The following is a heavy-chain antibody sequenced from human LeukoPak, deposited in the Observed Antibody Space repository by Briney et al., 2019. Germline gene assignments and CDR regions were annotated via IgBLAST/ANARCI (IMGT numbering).Heavy chain of an antibody. CDR2: IYPGDSDT. V-gene: IGHV5-51*01. Sequence: GESLKISCKGSGYSFTSYWIGWVRQMPGEGLEWMGIIYPGDSDTRYSPSFQGQVTISADKSISTAYLQWSSLKASATAMYYCARHLVGLGDYPYYFDYWGQGTLVTVSS. CDR3: ARHLVGLGDYPYYFDY. CDR1: GYSFTSYW. D-gene: IGHD4-17*01. J-gene: IGHJ4*02.